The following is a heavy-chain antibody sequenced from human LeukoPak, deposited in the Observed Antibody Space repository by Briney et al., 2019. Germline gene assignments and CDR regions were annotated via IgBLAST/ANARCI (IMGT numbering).Heavy chain of an antibody. J-gene: IGHJ6*03. CDR2: ISSTSTFI. CDR1: GFTFSRYS. Sequence: GGSLRLSRAACGFTFSRYSMNWVRQAPGKGLEWVASISSTSTFIYSADSVKGRFTISRDTAKNSLFLQMNSLRAEDTAIYYCARDYFDSSDYPQTYYYYYMDVWGKGTTVTVSS. D-gene: IGHD3-22*01. V-gene: IGHV3-21*01. CDR3: ARDYFDSSDYPQTYYYYYMDV.